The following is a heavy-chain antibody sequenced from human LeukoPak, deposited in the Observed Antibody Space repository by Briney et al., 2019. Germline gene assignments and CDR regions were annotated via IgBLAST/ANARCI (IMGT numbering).Heavy chain of an antibody. CDR2: INPNSGGT. J-gene: IGHJ3*02. CDR1: GYTFTGYY. Sequence: ASVKVSCKASGYTFTGYYMHWVRQAPGQGLEWMGWINPNSGGTIYAQKFQGRVTMTEDTSTDTAYMELSSLRSEDTAVYYCATDYYDSSGYWYAFDIWGQGTMVTVSS. D-gene: IGHD3-22*01. CDR3: ATDYYDSSGYWYAFDI. V-gene: IGHV1-2*02.